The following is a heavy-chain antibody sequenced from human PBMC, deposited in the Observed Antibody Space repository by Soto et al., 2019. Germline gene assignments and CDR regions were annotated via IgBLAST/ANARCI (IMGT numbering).Heavy chain of an antibody. CDR1: GFTFNSYS. Sequence: EVQLVESGGGLANPGGSLRLSCAVSGFTFNSYSMNWVRQAPGKGLEWVSSISSFSNYMYYTDSVQGRFTISRDTPRNSLYLQMNSLSAEDTAVYYWARAGGYSRTTPHPRAYDMDVWGQGTTVTVAS. V-gene: IGHV3-21*01. J-gene: IGHJ6*02. D-gene: IGHD6-13*01. CDR2: ISSFSNYM. CDR3: ARAGGYSRTTPHPRAYDMDV.